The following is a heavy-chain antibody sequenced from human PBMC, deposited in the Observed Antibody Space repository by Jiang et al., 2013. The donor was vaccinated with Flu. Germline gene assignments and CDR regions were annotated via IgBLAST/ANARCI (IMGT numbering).Heavy chain of an antibody. V-gene: IGHV6-1*01. J-gene: IGHJ6*02. CDR1: GDSVSSNSAA. Sequence: QTLSLTCAISGDSVSSNSAAWNWIRQSPSRGLEWLGRTYYRSKWYNDYAVSVKSRITINPDTSKNQFSLQLNSVTPEDTAVYYCARESNTMVRGAPYYYYGMDVWGQGTTVTVSS. D-gene: IGHD3-10*01. CDR2: TYYRSKWYN. CDR3: ARESNTMVRGAPYYYYGMDV.